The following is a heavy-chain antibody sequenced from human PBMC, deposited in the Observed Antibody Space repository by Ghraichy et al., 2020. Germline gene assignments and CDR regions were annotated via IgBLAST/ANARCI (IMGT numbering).Heavy chain of an antibody. CDR3: ARSRPTFDI. CDR2: IYHSGST. J-gene: IGHJ3*02. V-gene: IGHV4-38-2*01. CDR1: GYSISSGYY. Sequence: GSLSLTCAVSGYSISSGYYWGWIRQPPGKGLEWIGSIYHSGSTYYNPSLESRVTISVDTSKNQFSLKLSSVTAADTAVYYCARSRPTFDIWGQGTMVTVSS.